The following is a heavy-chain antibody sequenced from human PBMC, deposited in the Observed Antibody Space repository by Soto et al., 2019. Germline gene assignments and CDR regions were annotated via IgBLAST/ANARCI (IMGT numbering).Heavy chain of an antibody. D-gene: IGHD5-18*01. V-gene: IGHV1-69*13. Sequence: SVKVSCKASGGTFYTYAFSWVRQAPGQGLEWMGSITPIYPTTNYAEKFQGRLTVTADGSTNTAYMELNSLTSDDTAVYYCARIPRYSFPTSDDLDSWGQGTLVTVSS. CDR2: ITPIYPTT. CDR1: GGTFYTYA. CDR3: ARIPRYSFPTSDDLDS. J-gene: IGHJ4*02.